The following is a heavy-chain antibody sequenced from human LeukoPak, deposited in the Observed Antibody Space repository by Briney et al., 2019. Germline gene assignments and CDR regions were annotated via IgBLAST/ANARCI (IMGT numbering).Heavy chain of an antibody. CDR1: GFTFSSYA. Sequence: GGSLRLSCAASGFTFSSYAMSWVRQAPGKGLEWVSAFSGSGGNTYYADSVKGRFIISRDNSKNTLYLQMNSLRAEDTAVYYCAGYVSSGRRDAFDIWGQGTMVTVSS. V-gene: IGHV3-23*01. D-gene: IGHD3-22*01. CDR3: AGYVSSGRRDAFDI. J-gene: IGHJ3*02. CDR2: FSGSGGNT.